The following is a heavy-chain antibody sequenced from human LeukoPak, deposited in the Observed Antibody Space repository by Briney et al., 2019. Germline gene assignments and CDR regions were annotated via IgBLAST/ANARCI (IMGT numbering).Heavy chain of an antibody. CDR1: GFTFSSYA. V-gene: IGHV3-23*01. D-gene: IGHD6-13*01. J-gene: IGHJ6*02. Sequence: GGSLRLSCAASGFTFSSYAMSWVRQAPGKGLEWVSAISGSGGSTYYADSVKGRFTISRDNSKNTLYLQMNSLRAEDTAVYYCASEGYSSSWYSRLRYYYYGKDVWGQGTTVTVSS. CDR2: ISGSGGST. CDR3: ASEGYSSSWYSRLRYYYYGKDV.